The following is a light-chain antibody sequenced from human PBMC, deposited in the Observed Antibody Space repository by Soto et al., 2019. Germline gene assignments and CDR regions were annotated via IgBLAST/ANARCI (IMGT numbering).Light chain of an antibody. Sequence: DIQMTQSPSSLSSSIGDRVTITCRASQNIGVYLNWYQKKPGKAPKLLIHAASSLHSGVPSTFSGSGSGTDFALTISSLQPEDFATDYCHQPAANPWTFAQGTKVEIK. J-gene: IGKJ1*01. CDR1: QNIGVY. CDR3: HQPAANPWT. V-gene: IGKV1-39*01. CDR2: AAS.